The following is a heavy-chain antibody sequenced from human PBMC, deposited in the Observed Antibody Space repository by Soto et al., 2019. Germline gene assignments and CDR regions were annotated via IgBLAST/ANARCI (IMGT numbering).Heavy chain of an antibody. Sequence: QVQLVQSGAEVKKPGASVKVSCKTSGYNFTSYDLSWVRQAAGQGLEWMGWMNPDSGSTGYAQNFQGRVTMTRNTATSTAYIELSSLRSEDTAVYYCVRVSRGPLTTFGVIIRYYFASWGQGTLVTVSS. D-gene: IGHD3-3*01. V-gene: IGHV1-8*01. CDR3: VRVSRGPLTTFGVIIRYYFAS. CDR1: GYNFTSYD. J-gene: IGHJ4*02. CDR2: MNPDSGST.